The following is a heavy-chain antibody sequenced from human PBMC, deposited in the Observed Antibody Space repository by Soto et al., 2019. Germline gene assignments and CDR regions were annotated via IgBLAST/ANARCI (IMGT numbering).Heavy chain of an antibody. Sequence: GGSLRLSCAASGFTFSNYYMSWVRQAPGKGLEWVSYISDSGTTIKYVDSVKGRFTCSRDNAKNLLYLQMNSLRAGDTAVYYCAVGGNPRVWGQGALVTVSS. V-gene: IGHV3-11*01. CDR1: GFTFSNYY. J-gene: IGHJ4*02. CDR3: AVGGNPRV. CDR2: ISDSGTTI. D-gene: IGHD2-15*01.